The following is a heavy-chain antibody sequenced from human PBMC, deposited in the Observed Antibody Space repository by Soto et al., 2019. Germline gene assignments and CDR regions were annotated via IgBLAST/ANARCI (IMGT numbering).Heavy chain of an antibody. Sequence: SETLSLTCTVSGGSISSDSYYWGWIRQSPEKGLEWIASISYSGSTYYNPTLKSRLIISVDTSKSQFSLKLSSVTAADTAVYYCARAPRGNYGYPSYFAYWGQGTLVTVSS. CDR2: ISYSGST. D-gene: IGHD3-10*01. CDR3: ARAPRGNYGYPSYFAY. V-gene: IGHV4-39*01. J-gene: IGHJ4*02. CDR1: GGSISSDSYY.